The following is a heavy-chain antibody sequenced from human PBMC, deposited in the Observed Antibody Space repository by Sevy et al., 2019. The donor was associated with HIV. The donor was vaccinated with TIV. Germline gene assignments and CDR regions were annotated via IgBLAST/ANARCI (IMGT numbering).Heavy chain of an antibody. Sequence: GGSLRLSCAASGFTFSSYWMSWVRQAPGKGLEWVANIKQDGSEKYYVDSVKGRFTISRDNAKNSLYLQMNSLRAEDTAVYYCARATGSGYSYGGDYFDYWGQGTLVTVSS. V-gene: IGHV3-7*01. J-gene: IGHJ4*02. CDR3: ARATGSGYSYGGDYFDY. D-gene: IGHD5-18*01. CDR2: IKQDGSEK. CDR1: GFTFSSYW.